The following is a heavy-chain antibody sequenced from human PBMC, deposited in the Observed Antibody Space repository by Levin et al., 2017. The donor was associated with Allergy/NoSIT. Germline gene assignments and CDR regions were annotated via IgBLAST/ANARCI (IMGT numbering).Heavy chain of an antibody. CDR2: IFYTGSA. J-gene: IGHJ6*02. CDR1: GGSINSYY. CDR3: ARDERGNYGLDV. V-gene: IGHV4-59*01. Sequence: SQTLSLTCTVSGGSINSYYWSWIRQSPGKGLEYLGNIFYTGSAYYNPSLESRVTISLDTSKRQFSLNLHSVTAADTAVYFCARDERGNYGLDVWGQGTTVIVSS.